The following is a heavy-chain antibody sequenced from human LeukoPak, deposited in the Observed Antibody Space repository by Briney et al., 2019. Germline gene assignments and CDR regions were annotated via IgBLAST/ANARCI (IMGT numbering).Heavy chain of an antibody. J-gene: IGHJ5*02. Sequence: PGGSLRLSCAASGFTVSSNYMSWVRQAPGKGLEWVSVIYSGGSTYYADSVKGRFTIPRDNSKNTLYLQMNSLRAEDTAVYYCARAGDFWSGYSDSNWFDPWGQGTLVTVSS. CDR1: GFTVSSNY. D-gene: IGHD3-3*01. CDR3: ARAGDFWSGYSDSNWFDP. V-gene: IGHV3-66*01. CDR2: IYSGGST.